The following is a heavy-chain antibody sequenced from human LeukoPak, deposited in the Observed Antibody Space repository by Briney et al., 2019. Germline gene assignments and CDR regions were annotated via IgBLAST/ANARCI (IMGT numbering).Heavy chain of an antibody. Sequence: PGGSLRLSCAASGFTFSSYEMNWVRQAPGKGLEWVSYISSSGSTIYYADSVKGRFTISRDNAKNSLYLLMNSLRAEDTAVYYCARFRGGSSGWYTNDYWGQGTLVTVSS. J-gene: IGHJ4*02. V-gene: IGHV3-48*03. CDR3: ARFRGGSSGWYTNDY. CDR2: ISSSGSTI. CDR1: GFTFSSYE. D-gene: IGHD6-19*01.